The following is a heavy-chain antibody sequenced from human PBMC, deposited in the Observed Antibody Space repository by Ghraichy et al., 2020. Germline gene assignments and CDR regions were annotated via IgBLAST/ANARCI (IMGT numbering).Heavy chain of an antibody. CDR1: GGSFSGYY. CDR2: INHSGST. V-gene: IGHV4-34*01. CDR3: ARGSWGVRPSLRFYY. Sequence: SETLSLTCAVYGGSFSGYYWSWIRQPPGKGLEWIGEINHSGSTNYNPSLKSRVTISVDTSKNQFSLKLSSVTAVDTAVYYCARGSWGVRPSLRFYYWGQGTLVTVSS. D-gene: IGHD3-16*01. J-gene: IGHJ4*02.